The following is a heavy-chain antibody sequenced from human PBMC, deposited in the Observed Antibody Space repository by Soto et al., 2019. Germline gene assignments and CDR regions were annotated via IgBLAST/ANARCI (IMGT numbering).Heavy chain of an antibody. J-gene: IGHJ4*02. V-gene: IGHV3-30*18. CDR1: GFTFSSYG. CDR2: ISYDGSNK. D-gene: IGHD3-10*01. Sequence: QVQLVESGGGVVQPGRSLRLSCAASGFTFSSYGIHWVRQAPGKGLEWVAVISYDGSNKYFGDSVKGRFTISRDNSKNTLYLQMNSLRAEDTAVYYCAKARVWFGELFPLDSWGQGTLVTVSS. CDR3: AKARVWFGELFPLDS.